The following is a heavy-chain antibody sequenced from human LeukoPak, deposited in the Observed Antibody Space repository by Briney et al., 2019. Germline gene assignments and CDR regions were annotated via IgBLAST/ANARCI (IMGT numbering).Heavy chain of an antibody. CDR3: ARGTMVRGVIIIGGYYYYMDV. CDR2: ISANNGNT. CDR1: GYTFTSYG. Sequence: ASVKVSCKASGYTFTSYGISWVRQAPGQGLEWMGWISANNGNTNYAQKLQGRVTMTTDTSTSTAYMELRSLRSDDTAVYYCARGTMVRGVIIIGGYYYYMDVWRKGTTVTVSS. V-gene: IGHV1-18*01. J-gene: IGHJ6*03. D-gene: IGHD3-10*01.